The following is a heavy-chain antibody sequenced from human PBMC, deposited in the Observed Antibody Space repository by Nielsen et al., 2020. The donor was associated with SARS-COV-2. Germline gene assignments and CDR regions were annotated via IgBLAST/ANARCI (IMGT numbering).Heavy chain of an antibody. CDR2: ISSSSSYI. J-gene: IGHJ5*02. D-gene: IGHD6-19*01. V-gene: IGHV3-21*01. CDR3: ARGLGSGSNWFDP. CDR1: GFTFSSYS. Sequence: GESLKISCAASGFTFSSYSMNWVRQAPGKGLEWVSSISSSSSYIYYADSVKGRFTISRDNAKNSLYLQMNSLRAEDTAVYYCARGLGSGSNWFDPWGQGTLVTVSS.